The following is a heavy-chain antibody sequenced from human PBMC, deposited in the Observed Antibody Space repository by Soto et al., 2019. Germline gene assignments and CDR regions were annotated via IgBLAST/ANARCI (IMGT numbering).Heavy chain of an antibody. Sequence: QVQLVQSGAEEKKPGASVKVSCKASGYTFTSYAMHWVRQAPGQRLEWMGWINAGNGNTKYSQKFQGRVTITRDTAASTAYMELSSLRSEDTAVYYCARDYYDSTGSAFDIWGQGTMVTVSS. J-gene: IGHJ3*02. V-gene: IGHV1-3*05. CDR1: GYTFTSYA. D-gene: IGHD3-22*01. CDR2: INAGNGNT. CDR3: ARDYYDSTGSAFDI.